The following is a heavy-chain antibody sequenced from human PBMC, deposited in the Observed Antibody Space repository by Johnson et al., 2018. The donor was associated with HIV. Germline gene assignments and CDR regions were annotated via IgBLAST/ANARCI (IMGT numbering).Heavy chain of an antibody. CDR3: AKDKSGRYYDSSGYSLDDAFDI. CDR2: ISSSGTTI. D-gene: IGHD3-22*01. CDR1: GFTFSSYW. Sequence: EVQLVESGGGLVQPGGSLRLSCAASGFTFSSYWMSWVRQAPGKGLEWVSYISSSGTTIYYADSVKGRFTISRDNSKNTLYLQMNSLRAEDTAVYYCAKDKSGRYYDSSGYSLDDAFDIWGQGTMVTVSS. J-gene: IGHJ3*02. V-gene: IGHV3-48*01.